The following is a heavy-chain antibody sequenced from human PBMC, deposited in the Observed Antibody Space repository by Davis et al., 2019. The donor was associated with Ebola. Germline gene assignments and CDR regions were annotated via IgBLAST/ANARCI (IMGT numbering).Heavy chain of an antibody. CDR3: ARMPTVTADHWYFDL. CDR2: IHYSGST. CDR1: GGSISSYY. Sequence: MPGGSLRLSCTVSGGSISSYYWSWIRQPPGKGLEWIGHIHYSGSTHYNPSLKSRVTTSVDTSKNQFSLSLSSVTAADTAVYYCARMPTVTADHWYFDLWGRGTLVAVSS. D-gene: IGHD4-17*01. V-gene: IGHV4-59*01. J-gene: IGHJ2*01.